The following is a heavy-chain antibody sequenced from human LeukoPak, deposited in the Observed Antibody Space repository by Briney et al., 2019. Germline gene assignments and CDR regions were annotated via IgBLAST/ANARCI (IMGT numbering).Heavy chain of an antibody. Sequence: GGSLRLSCAASGFTFSSYSMNWVRQAPGKGLEWVSYISGSGRTIYYADSVKGRFTISRDNAKNSLYLQMNSLRVEDTAVYYCATYSTRNAREFQSWGQGTLVTVSS. V-gene: IGHV3-48*04. CDR1: GFTFSSYS. J-gene: IGHJ1*01. D-gene: IGHD4-11*01. CDR3: ATYSTRNAREFQS. CDR2: ISGSGRTI.